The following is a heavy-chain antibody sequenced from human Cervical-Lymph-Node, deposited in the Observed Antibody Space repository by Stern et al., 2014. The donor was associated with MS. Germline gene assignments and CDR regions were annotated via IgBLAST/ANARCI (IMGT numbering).Heavy chain of an antibody. CDR3: ARLFSSSSFSAFDS. Sequence: HLQLQESGPGLVKPSETLSLTCIVSGDSISSSSYYWVWIRQPPGKGLEWIGNIYYSGSTYYNPSLKSRVTISVDTSKNQYPLKVTSVTAADTAVYYCARLFSSSSFSAFDSWGQGTLVTVSS. D-gene: IGHD6-6*01. J-gene: IGHJ4*02. V-gene: IGHV4-39*01. CDR1: GDSISSSSYY. CDR2: IYYSGST.